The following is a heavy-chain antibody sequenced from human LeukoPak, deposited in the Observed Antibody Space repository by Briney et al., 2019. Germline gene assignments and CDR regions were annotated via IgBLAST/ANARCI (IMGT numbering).Heavy chain of an antibody. V-gene: IGHV3-21*01. CDR3: ARIGAGSSRDY. CDR2: ISGSGGST. J-gene: IGHJ4*02. CDR1: GFTFSSYG. D-gene: IGHD6-13*01. Sequence: PGGSLRLSCVVSGFTFSSYGMHWVRQAPGKGLEWVSAISGSGGSTYYADSLKGRFTISRDNAKNSLYLQMNSLRAEDTAVYYCARIGAGSSRDYWGQGTLVTVSS.